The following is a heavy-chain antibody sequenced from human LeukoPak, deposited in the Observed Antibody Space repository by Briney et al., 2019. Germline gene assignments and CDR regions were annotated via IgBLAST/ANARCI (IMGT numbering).Heavy chain of an antibody. CDR1: GFTFSSYG. Sequence: GGSLRLSCAASGFTFSSYGMHWVRQAPGKGLEWVSAISGSGGSTYYADSVKGRFTISRDNSKNTLYLQMNSLRAEDTAVYYCAKESMGKYSSSWLDYWGQGTLVTVSS. D-gene: IGHD6-13*01. J-gene: IGHJ4*02. CDR3: AKESMGKYSSSWLDY. CDR2: ISGSGGST. V-gene: IGHV3-23*01.